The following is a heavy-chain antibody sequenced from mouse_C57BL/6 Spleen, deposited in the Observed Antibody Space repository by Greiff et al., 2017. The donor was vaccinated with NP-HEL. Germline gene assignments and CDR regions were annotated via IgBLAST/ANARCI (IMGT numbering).Heavy chain of an antibody. D-gene: IGHD1-1*01. CDR2: INPSNGGT. V-gene: IGHV1-53*01. CDR3: ARNRLLSSFYAMDY. Sequence: VQLQQSGTELVKPEASVKLSCKASGYTFTSYWMHWVKQRPGQGLEWIGNINPSNGGTNYNEKFKSQDTLTVDKSSSTAYMQLSSLTSEDSAVYYCARNRLLSSFYAMDYWGQGTSVTVSS. CDR1: GYTFTSYW. J-gene: IGHJ4*01.